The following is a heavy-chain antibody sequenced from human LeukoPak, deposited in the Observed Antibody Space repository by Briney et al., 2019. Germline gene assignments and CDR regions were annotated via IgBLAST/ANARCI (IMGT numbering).Heavy chain of an antibody. J-gene: IGHJ4*02. Sequence: SETLSLTCAVFGGSLSGSYCNWIRQTPGKGLEWIGEINHSGRTNYNSSLKSRVTISVDTSKSQCSLKLISVTAADTSVYYCARDPCGSLNCPLRYWGQGTQVTVSS. CDR3: ARDPCGSLNCPLRY. CDR2: INHSGRT. D-gene: IGHD1-26*01. V-gene: IGHV4-34*01. CDR1: GGSLSGSY.